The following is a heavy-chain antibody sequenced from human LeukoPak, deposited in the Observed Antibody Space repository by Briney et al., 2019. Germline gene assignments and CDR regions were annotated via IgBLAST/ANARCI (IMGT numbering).Heavy chain of an antibody. D-gene: IGHD3-10*01. J-gene: IGHJ4*02. CDR2: IYYSGST. Sequence: SETLSLTCTVSGGSISSSSYSWGWIRQPPGKGLEWIGSIYYSGSTYYNPSLKSRVTISLDTSKNQFSLKLSSVTAADTAVYYCAKRGPYYYGSGSYYKGAQYYFDSWGQGPLVTVSS. CDR3: AKRGPYYYGSGSYYKGAQYYFDS. CDR1: GGSISSSSYS. V-gene: IGHV4-39*07.